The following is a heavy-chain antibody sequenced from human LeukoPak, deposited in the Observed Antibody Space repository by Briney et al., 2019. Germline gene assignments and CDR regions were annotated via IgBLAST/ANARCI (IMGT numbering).Heavy chain of an antibody. J-gene: IGHJ4*02. V-gene: IGHV1-8*01. CDR1: GYTFTSYD. D-gene: IGHD3-22*01. Sequence: ASVKVSCKTSGYTFTSYDLNWARQATGQGLEWVGWVNPNSGNTGYAQKFQGRVTMTMDPSISTAYMELSSLRSEDTAVYYCARRSDDYDSSAYYHWGQGTLVTVSS. CDR2: VNPNSGNT. CDR3: ARRSDDYDSSAYYH.